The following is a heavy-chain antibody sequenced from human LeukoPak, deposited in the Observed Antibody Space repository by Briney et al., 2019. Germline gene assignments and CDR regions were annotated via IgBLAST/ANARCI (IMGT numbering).Heavy chain of an antibody. V-gene: IGHV3-23*01. Sequence: GGSLRLSCAASGFTYSSYAMSWVRQAPAKGLEWVSGISGSGSSTYYADPAKGRFTISRDNSKNTLYLHMNSLRGEDTAVYYCAKIRPGGDTFDTWGQGTMVTVSS. CDR3: AKIRPGGDTFDT. J-gene: IGHJ3*02. CDR1: GFTYSSYA. D-gene: IGHD6-25*01. CDR2: ISGSGSST.